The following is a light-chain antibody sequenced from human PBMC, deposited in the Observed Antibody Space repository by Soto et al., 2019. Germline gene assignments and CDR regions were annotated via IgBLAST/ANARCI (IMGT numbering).Light chain of an antibody. V-gene: IGLV2-14*01. CDR2: DVS. Sequence: QSVLTQPASVSGSPGQSITISCTGTSSDVGGYNYVSWYQQHPGKAPKLMIYDVSNRPSVVSNRFSGSKSGNTASLTISGLQAEDEAAYYCSSYTSSSTDVFGTGTKVTV. J-gene: IGLJ1*01. CDR1: SSDVGGYNY. CDR3: SSYTSSSTDV.